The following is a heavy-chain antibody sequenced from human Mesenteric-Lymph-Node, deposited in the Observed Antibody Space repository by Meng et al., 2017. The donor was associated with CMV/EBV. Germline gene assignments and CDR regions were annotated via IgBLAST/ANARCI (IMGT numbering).Heavy chain of an antibody. J-gene: IGHJ5*02. CDR1: TCTGYY. CDR3: ARWGYCSGGSCRGWFDP. V-gene: IGHV1-2*02. CDR2: INPNSGGT. Sequence: TCTGYYMHWVRQAPGQGLEWMGWINPNSGGTNYAQKFQGRVTMTRDTSISTAYMELSRLRSDDTAVYYCARWGYCSGGSCRGWFDPWGQGTLVTVSS. D-gene: IGHD2-15*01.